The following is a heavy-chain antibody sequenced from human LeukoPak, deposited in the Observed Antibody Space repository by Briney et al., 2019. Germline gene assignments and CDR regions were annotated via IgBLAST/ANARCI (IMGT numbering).Heavy chain of an antibody. V-gene: IGHV1-46*01. D-gene: IGHD6-13*01. Sequence: ASVKVSCKASGYTFTSYYMHWVRQTPGQGLEWMGIISPSGSSTSHAQKFQGRVTMTRDTSTATVSMELSSLRSDDTAVYYCARGDSSSPRNAFDIWGQGTMVTVSP. CDR1: GYTFTSYY. CDR3: ARGDSSSPRNAFDI. CDR2: ISPSGSST. J-gene: IGHJ3*02.